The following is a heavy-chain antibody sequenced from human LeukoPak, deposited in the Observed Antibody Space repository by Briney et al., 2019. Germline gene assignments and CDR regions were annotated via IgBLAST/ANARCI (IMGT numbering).Heavy chain of an antibody. Sequence: GGSLRLSCAASGFTFSSYWMYWVRQAPGKGLMWVSRCDSDGSGTTYVDSVKGRFTVSRDNAKNTPYLQMSSLRAEDTAVYYCATSSVWGGAFNIWGQGTMVTVSS. J-gene: IGHJ3*02. V-gene: IGHV3-74*01. D-gene: IGHD3-16*01. CDR3: ATSSVWGGAFNI. CDR1: GFTFSSYW. CDR2: CDSDGSGT.